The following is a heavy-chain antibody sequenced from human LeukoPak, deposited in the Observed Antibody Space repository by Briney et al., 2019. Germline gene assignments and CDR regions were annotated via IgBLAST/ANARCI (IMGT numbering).Heavy chain of an antibody. CDR2: ISSTKTYI. J-gene: IGHJ4*02. CDR3: ARGRDGYPGGY. V-gene: IGHV3-21*01. CDR1: GLTFSSYT. Sequence: GCSLRLSCLVSGLTFSSYTMHWVRQAPAKGLGWVSSISSTKTYIYYADSVKGRFTISRDNAKNSLYLQMNSLRADDTAMYYCARGRDGYPGGYWGQGTLVTVSS. D-gene: IGHD5-24*01.